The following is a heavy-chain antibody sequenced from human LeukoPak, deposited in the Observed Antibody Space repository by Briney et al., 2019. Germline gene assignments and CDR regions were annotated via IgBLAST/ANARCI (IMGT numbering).Heavy chain of an antibody. Sequence: ASVKVSCKASGCTLTGYYIHWVRQAPGQGLECVGWINPNSGGTNYAQKFQGRVTMTRDTSISTAYMELNRLRSDDTAVYYCARGGSGSYFSWLDPWGQGTLVTVSS. CDR2: INPNSGGT. J-gene: IGHJ5*02. V-gene: IGHV1-2*02. D-gene: IGHD3-10*01. CDR1: GCTLTGYY. CDR3: ARGGSGSYFSWLDP.